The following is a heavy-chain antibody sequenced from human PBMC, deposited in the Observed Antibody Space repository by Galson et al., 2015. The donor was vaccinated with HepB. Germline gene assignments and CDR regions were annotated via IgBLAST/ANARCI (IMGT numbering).Heavy chain of an antibody. CDR3: ARDQELPLFDY. CDR2: IAYDGSNK. J-gene: IGHJ4*02. D-gene: IGHD6-13*01. Sequence: SLRLSGAASGFTFSSYAMHWVRQAPGKGLEWVAVIAYDGSNKYYADSEKGRFTISGDNSKNTLYQQMNSLRAEDTAVYYCARDQELPLFDYWGQGTLVTVSS. V-gene: IGHV3-30-3*01. CDR1: GFTFSSYA.